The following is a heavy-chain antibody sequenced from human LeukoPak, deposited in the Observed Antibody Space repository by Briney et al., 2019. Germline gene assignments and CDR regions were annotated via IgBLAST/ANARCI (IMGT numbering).Heavy chain of an antibody. D-gene: IGHD3-10*01. V-gene: IGHV3-7*03. CDR3: AKRLYGSGSYSPPNWFDP. Sequence: GGSLGLSCAASGFTFSSYWMSWVRQAPGKGLEWVANIKQDGSEKYYVDSVKGRFTISRDNAKNTLYLQMNSLRAEDTAVYYCAKRLYGSGSYSPPNWFDPWGQGTLVTVSS. CDR2: IKQDGSEK. J-gene: IGHJ5*02. CDR1: GFTFSSYW.